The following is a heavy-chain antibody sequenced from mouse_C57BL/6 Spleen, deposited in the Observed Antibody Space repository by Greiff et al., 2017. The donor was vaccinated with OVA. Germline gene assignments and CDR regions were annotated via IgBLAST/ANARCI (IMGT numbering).Heavy chain of an antibody. D-gene: IGHD2-4*01. CDR3: ARRSYDYGGAMDY. CDR2: ISNGGGST. V-gene: IGHV5-12*01. J-gene: IGHJ4*01. CDR1: GFTFSDYY. Sequence: EVNVVESGGGLVQPGGSLKLSCAASGFTFSDYYMYWVRQTPEKRLEWVAYISNGGGSTYYPDTVKGRFTISRDNAKNTLYLQMSRLKSEDTAMYYCARRSYDYGGAMDYWGQGTSVTVSS.